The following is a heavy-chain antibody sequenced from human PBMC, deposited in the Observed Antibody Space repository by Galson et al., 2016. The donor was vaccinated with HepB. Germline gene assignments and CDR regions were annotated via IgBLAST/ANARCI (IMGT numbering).Heavy chain of an antibody. CDR2: INPGNANT. D-gene: IGHD2-2*01. V-gene: IGHV1-3*01. CDR3: ARENQLLSVGFDP. J-gene: IGHJ5*02. CDR1: GYTFTAYT. Sequence: SVKVSCKASGYTFTAYTIHWVRQAPGQRLEWMGWINPGNANTKYFQNFQGRATITRDTSTNTAYMELSSLRSEDTAVYYCARENQLLSVGFDPWGQGTLVTVSS.